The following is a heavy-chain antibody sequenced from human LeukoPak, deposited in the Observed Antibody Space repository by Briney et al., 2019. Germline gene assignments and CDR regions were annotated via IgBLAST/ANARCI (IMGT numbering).Heavy chain of an antibody. CDR2: IYHSGST. D-gene: IGHD3-10*01. V-gene: IGHV4-59*08. J-gene: IGHJ4*02. CDR3: ARHRVRGDRLDY. CDR1: GGSISSYY. Sequence: SETLSLTCTVSGGSISSYYWSWIRQPPGKGLEWIGYIYHSGSTYYNPSLKSRVTISVDRSKNQFSLKLSSVTAADTAVYYCARHRVRGDRLDYWGQGTLVTVSS.